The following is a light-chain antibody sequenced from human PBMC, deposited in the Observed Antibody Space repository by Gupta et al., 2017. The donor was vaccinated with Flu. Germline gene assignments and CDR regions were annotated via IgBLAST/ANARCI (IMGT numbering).Light chain of an antibody. CDR1: GGSIASTP. CDR3: QSYDTTNQV. CDR2: EDD. J-gene: IGLJ2*01. V-gene: IGLV6-57*03. Sequence: NFMLTQPHSVSESPGKTVTISCIRSGGSIASTPVQWYLQRPGSAPTTVIYEDDQRPPGVPDRFSGSIDRPSNSASLTISGLKTEDEGDYYCQSYDTTNQVFGGGTRLTVL.